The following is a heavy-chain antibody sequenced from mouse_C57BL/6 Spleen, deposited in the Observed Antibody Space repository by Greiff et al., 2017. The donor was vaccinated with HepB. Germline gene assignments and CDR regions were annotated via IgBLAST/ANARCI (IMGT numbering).Heavy chain of an antibody. CDR1: GYTFTSYG. CDR2: IYPRSGNT. V-gene: IGHV1-81*01. D-gene: IGHD3-2*01. CDR3: ARDSSGYGWFAY. Sequence: VQLQQSGAELARPGASVKLSCKASGYTFTSYGISWVKQRTGQGLEWIGEIYPRSGNTYYNEKFKGKATLTADKSSSTEYMELRSLTSEDSAVYFCARDSSGYGWFAYWGQGTLVTVSA. J-gene: IGHJ3*01.